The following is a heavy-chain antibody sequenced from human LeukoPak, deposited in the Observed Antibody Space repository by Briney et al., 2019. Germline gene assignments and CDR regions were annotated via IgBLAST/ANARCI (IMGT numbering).Heavy chain of an antibody. J-gene: IGHJ5*02. CDR3: ARAAVGAPTYNWFDP. CDR1: GFTFSSYG. D-gene: IGHD1-26*01. Sequence: GGSLRLSCAASGFTFSSYGMHWVRQAPGKGLEWVAFIRYDGSNKYYADSVKGRFTISRDNAKNSLYLQMNSLRAEDTAVYYCARAAVGAPTYNWFDPWGQGTLVTVSS. CDR2: IRYDGSNK. V-gene: IGHV3-30*02.